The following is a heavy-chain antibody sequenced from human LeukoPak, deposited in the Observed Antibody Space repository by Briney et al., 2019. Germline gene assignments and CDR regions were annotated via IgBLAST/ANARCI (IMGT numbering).Heavy chain of an antibody. J-gene: IGHJ3*02. CDR1: GGSISWYY. CDR3: ARLYGDHGAFDI. D-gene: IGHD4-17*01. Sequence: SETLSLTCTVSGGSISWYYWSWIRQPPGKGLELIGYVRDRGSTNYSPSLKSRVSISVDTSKNQFSLKLSSVTAADTAVYYCARLYGDHGAFDIWGQGTMVTVSS. V-gene: IGHV4-59*01. CDR2: VRDRGST.